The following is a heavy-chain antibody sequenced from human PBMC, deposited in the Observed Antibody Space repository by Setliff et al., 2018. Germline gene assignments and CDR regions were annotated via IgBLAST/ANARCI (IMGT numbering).Heavy chain of an antibody. CDR1: GYTFTGYY. V-gene: IGHV1-2*06. J-gene: IGHJ5*02. CDR2: INPNSGGT. Sequence: ASVKVSCKASGYTFTGYYMHWVRQAPGQGLEWMGRINPNSGGTNYAQKFQGRVTMTRDTSISTAYMELSRLRSEDTAVYYCAREEVGRYSSGWYISSDNWFDPWGQGTLVTVSS. CDR3: AREEVGRYSSGWYISSDNWFDP. D-gene: IGHD6-19*01.